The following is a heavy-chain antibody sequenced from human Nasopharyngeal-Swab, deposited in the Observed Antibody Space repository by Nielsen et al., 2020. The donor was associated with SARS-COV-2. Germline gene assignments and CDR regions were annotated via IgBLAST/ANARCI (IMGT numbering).Heavy chain of an antibody. J-gene: IGHJ3*02. Sequence: ESLKISCTVSGDSIRSSPYDWTWIRPSPGKGLEWIGTMYYGGTTYYSPSLKSRATISQDASGNQFSLHLTSVSAADTAVYYCATTASSAYHDTFHIWGQGTMVTVFS. CDR3: ATTASSAYHDTFHI. D-gene: IGHD3-16*01. CDR2: MYYGGTT. V-gene: IGHV4-39*07. CDR1: GDSIRSSPYD.